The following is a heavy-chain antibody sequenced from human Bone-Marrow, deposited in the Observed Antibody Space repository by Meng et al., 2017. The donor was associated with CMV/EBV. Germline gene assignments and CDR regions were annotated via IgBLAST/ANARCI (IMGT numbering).Heavy chain of an antibody. D-gene: IGHD2-2*01. V-gene: IGHV3-7*01. CDR1: GFTFSDYG. J-gene: IGHJ5*02. CDR2: IKQDGSEK. CDR3: AREIRCSSTSCWDNWFDP. Sequence: GESLKISCAASGFTFSDYGMHWVRQAPGKGLEWVANIKQDGSEKYYVDSVKGRFTISRDNAKNSLYLQMNSLRAEDTAVYYCAREIRCSSTSCWDNWFDPWGQGTLVTVSS.